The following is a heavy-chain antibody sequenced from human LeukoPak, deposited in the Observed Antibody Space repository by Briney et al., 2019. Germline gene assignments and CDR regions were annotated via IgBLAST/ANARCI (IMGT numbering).Heavy chain of an antibody. D-gene: IGHD1-26*01. V-gene: IGHV1-46*01. CDR1: GYTFTSYY. J-gene: IGHJ4*02. Sequence: ASVKVSCKASGYTFTSYYLHWVRQASGQGVEWMGIINPGDGSTSYAQKFQGRVTMTRDTSTSTVYMELSSLRSEDTAVYYCAREGSGSYDFDYWGQGTLVTVSS. CDR2: INPGDGST. CDR3: AREGSGSYDFDY.